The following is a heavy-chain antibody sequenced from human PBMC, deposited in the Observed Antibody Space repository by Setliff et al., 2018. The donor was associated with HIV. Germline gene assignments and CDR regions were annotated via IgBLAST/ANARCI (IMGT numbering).Heavy chain of an antibody. CDR1: GYSFANYW. Sequence: GESLKISCKGSGYSFANYWIGWVRQMPGKGLEWMGIIYPGDSDVKYSPSFRGQVTVSQVRPINTAYLQWSSLKASDTAMYYCARPTRDDYDSSGSYYYFDYWGQGTLVTVSS. CDR3: ARPTRDDYDSSGSYYYFDY. J-gene: IGHJ4*02. V-gene: IGHV5-51*01. CDR2: IYPGDSDV. D-gene: IGHD3-22*01.